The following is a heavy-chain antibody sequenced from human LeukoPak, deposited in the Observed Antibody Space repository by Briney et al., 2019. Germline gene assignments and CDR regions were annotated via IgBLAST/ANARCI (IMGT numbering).Heavy chain of an antibody. V-gene: IGHV1-69*05. J-gene: IGHJ3*02. CDR3: ARGSSRSPRDAFDI. Sequence: GSSVKVSCKASGGTFSSYAISWVRQAPGQGLEWIGGIIPIFGTANYAQKFQGRVTMTRDMSTSTLYMELSSLKSEDTAVYYCARGSSRSPRDAFDIWGQGTMVTVSS. CDR1: GGTFSSYA. CDR2: IIPIFGTA.